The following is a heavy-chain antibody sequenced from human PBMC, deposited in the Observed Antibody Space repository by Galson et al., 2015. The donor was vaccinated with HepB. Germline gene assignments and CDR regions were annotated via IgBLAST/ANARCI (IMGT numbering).Heavy chain of an antibody. CDR1: GFTLRSYP. Sequence: SLRLSCAASGFTLRSYPMHWVRQAPGKGLEWVAVISYDGANKYYADSVKGRFTISRDNSKNTLFLQMNSLRAEDTAVYYCTRDYSSEGSGPTGMDVWGQGTTVTICS. D-gene: IGHD2-15*01. CDR2: ISYDGANK. J-gene: IGHJ6*02. CDR3: TRDYSSEGSGPTGMDV. V-gene: IGHV3-30-3*01.